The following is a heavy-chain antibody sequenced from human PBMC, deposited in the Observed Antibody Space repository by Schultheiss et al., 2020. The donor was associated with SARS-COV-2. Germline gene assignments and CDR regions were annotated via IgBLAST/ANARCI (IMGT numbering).Heavy chain of an antibody. CDR1: GGSIGKSA. J-gene: IGHJ6*02. CDR3: ARALGIFAVINYGLDI. Sequence: SVKVSCKVSGGSIGKSAINWVRQAPGQGLEWMGRIIPLSDTTNFPEKFQGRVTLIADKTTDTFHMELTRLRPEDTAVYYCARALGIFAVINYGLDIWGQGTTVTVSS. V-gene: IGHV1-69*06. D-gene: IGHD2-21*01. CDR2: IIPLSDTT.